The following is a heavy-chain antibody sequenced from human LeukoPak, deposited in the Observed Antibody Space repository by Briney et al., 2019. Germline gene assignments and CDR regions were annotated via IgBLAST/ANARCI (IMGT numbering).Heavy chain of an antibody. CDR3: ATTSLGFCSSTTCHNWFDP. Sequence: SETLSLTCTVSGGSISSRSYYWGWIRQPQGKGLEWLGNIYYSGSTYYNPSLKSRVTISVDTSKNQFSLRLSSVTAADTAVYYCATTSLGFCSSTTCHNWFDPWGEGTLVTVSS. J-gene: IGHJ5*02. CDR1: GGSISSRSYY. CDR2: IYYSGST. D-gene: IGHD2-2*01. V-gene: IGHV4-39*01.